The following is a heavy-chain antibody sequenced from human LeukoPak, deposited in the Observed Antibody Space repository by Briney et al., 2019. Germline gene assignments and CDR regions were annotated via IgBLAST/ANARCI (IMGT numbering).Heavy chain of an antibody. CDR2: IKQDGSEK. CDR3: AHPSTPDYGGLDY. D-gene: IGHD4-17*01. J-gene: IGHJ4*02. Sequence: PGGSLRLSCAASAFTFNNYWMNWVRQAPGKGLEWVANIKQDGSEKYYVDSVKGRFTISRDNSKNTLYLQMNSLRAEDTAVYYCAHPSTPDYGGLDYWGQGILVTVSS. V-gene: IGHV3-7*05. CDR1: AFTFNNYW.